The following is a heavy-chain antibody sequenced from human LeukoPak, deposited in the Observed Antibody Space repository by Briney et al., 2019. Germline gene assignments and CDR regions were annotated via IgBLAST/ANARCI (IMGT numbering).Heavy chain of an antibody. CDR3: AKGGTSIAAAEVDY. D-gene: IGHD6-13*01. CDR1: GITFSTYA. V-gene: IGHV3-23*01. J-gene: IGHJ4*02. Sequence: GGSLRLSCAASGITFSTYAMNWVRQAPGKGLEWVSSISGSGGTTYYAESVKGRFTISRDNSKNTLYLQMNSLRAEDTAVYYCAKGGTSIAAAEVDYWGQGTLVTVSS. CDR2: ISGSGGTT.